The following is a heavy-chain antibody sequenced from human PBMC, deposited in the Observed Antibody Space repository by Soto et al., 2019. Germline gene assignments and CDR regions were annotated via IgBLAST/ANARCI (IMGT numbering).Heavy chain of an antibody. V-gene: IGHV4-59*01. CDR1: GGSINSYY. Sequence: SETLSLTCTVSGGSINSYYWSWIRQPPGKGLEWIAYVYDSGSTNYNPSLRSRLTMSVDTSKNQFSLNLNSVTAADTAVYFCARGYSSNWFRLDYWGQGIPVTVSS. CDR3: ARGYSSNWFRLDY. J-gene: IGHJ4*02. CDR2: VYDSGST. D-gene: IGHD6-13*01.